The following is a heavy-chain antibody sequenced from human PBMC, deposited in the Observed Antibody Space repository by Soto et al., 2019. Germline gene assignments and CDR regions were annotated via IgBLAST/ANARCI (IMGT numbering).Heavy chain of an antibody. CDR1: GKIFTAQT. CDR3: AAEVADSPYLDS. J-gene: IGHJ4*02. D-gene: IGHD6-19*01. CDR2: IVAAHGHT. Sequence: QVRLVQSVAEVSEPGASLKRSCDVSGKIFTAQTIHWVRQARGQNFEWMGWIVAAHGHTKHAQHFQGRVTITRDTSTNIVYMELTSLRSEDTGLYFCAAEVADSPYLDSWGQGTLVTVSS. V-gene: IGHV1-3*01.